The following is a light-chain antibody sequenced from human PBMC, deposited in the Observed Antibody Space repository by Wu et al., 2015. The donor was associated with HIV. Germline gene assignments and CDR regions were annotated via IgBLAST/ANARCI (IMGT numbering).Light chain of an antibody. J-gene: IGKJ5*01. CDR2: AAS. V-gene: IGKV3D-20*02. CDR1: QTVPINY. Sequence: EIVLTQSPGTLSLSPGERATLSCRASQTVPINYLAWYQQKPGQAPRLLIYAASSRATGIPDRFSGSGSGTDFTLTITSLQREDFATYYCQQLNSYPLTFGQGTRLEIK. CDR3: QQLNSYPLT.